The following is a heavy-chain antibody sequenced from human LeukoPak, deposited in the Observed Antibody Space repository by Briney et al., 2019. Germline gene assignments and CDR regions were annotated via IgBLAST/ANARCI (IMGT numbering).Heavy chain of an antibody. CDR2: INSDGSST. J-gene: IGHJ4*02. Sequence: GGSLRLSCAASGFTFSSYWMHWVRQAPGKGQVWVSRINSDGSSTSYADSVKGRFTISRDNAKNTLYLQMNSLRAEDTAVYYCAREALDYGDPFDYWGQGTLVTVSS. CDR3: AREALDYGDPFDY. CDR1: GFTFSSYW. D-gene: IGHD4-17*01. V-gene: IGHV3-74*01.